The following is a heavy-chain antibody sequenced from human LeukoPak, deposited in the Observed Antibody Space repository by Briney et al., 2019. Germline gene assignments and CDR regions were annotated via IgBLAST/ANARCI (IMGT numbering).Heavy chain of an antibody. CDR3: ARVSSSWYQDWYFDL. Sequence: GSLRLSCAASGFTFSSYSMNWVRQPPGKGLEWIGEINHSGSTNYNPSLKSRVTISVDTSKNQFSLKLSSVTAADTAVYYCARVSSSWYQDWYFDLWGRGTLVTVSS. CDR2: INHSGST. CDR1: GFTFSSYS. D-gene: IGHD6-13*01. V-gene: IGHV4-34*01. J-gene: IGHJ2*01.